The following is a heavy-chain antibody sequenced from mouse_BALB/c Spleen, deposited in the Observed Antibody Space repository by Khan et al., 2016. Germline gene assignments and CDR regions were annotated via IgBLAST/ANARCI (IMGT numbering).Heavy chain of an antibody. D-gene: IGHD3-2*01. CDR3: ETYDYNAMVY. J-gene: IGHJ4*01. CDR1: GFNIKDDY. V-gene: IGHV14-4*02. Sequence: VQLKESGAELVRSGASVKLSCTASGFNIKDDYMHWVKQRPEQGLEWTGWIDPENGDIEYALKFQGKATMTADTSSNTAYLQLSSVTSEDTAVWYCETYDYNAMVYWSRGTSVTDST. CDR2: IDPENGDI.